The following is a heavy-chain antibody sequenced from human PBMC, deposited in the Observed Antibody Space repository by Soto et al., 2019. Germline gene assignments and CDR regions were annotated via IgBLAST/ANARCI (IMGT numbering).Heavy chain of an antibody. Sequence: SETLSLTCAVYGGYFSGYYWSWIRQPPGKGLEWIGEINHSGSTNYNPSLKSRVTISVDTSKNQFSLKLSSVTAADPAVYYCGRIAVAGTWIDPWGQGPLVTASS. CDR2: INHSGST. CDR3: GRIAVAGTWIDP. J-gene: IGHJ5*02. V-gene: IGHV4-34*01. D-gene: IGHD6-19*01. CDR1: GGYFSGYY.